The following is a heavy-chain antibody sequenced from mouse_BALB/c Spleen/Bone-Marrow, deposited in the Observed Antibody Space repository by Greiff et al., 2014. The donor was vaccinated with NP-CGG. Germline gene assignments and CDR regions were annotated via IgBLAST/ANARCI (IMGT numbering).Heavy chain of an antibody. D-gene: IGHD2-10*02. V-gene: IGHV5-6-5*01. J-gene: IGHJ3*01. Sequence: EVKLMESGGGLVKPGGSLKLSCAASGFTFSSYAMSWVRQTPEKKLEWVASISSGGSTYYPDSVEGRFTISRDNARNILYLQMSSLRSEDTAMYYCAKRGAYGNFWFAYWGQGTLDTVSA. CDR3: AKRGAYGNFWFAY. CDR1: GFTFSSYA. CDR2: ISSGGST.